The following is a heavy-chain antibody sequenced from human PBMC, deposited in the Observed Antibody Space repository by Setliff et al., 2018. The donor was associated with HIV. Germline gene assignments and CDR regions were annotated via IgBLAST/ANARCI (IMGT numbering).Heavy chain of an antibody. CDR1: GGSISSNY. V-gene: IGHV4-59*01. D-gene: IGHD2-15*01. CDR3: ARFPLLHENAFDI. J-gene: IGHJ3*02. CDR2: IYYSGST. Sequence: LETLSLTCTVSGGSISSNYWSWMRQPPGKGLEWIGHIYYSGSTNYNPSLKSRVTISVDTPRNQFSLNLSSVTAADTAVYYCARFPLLHENAFDIWGQGTMVTVSS.